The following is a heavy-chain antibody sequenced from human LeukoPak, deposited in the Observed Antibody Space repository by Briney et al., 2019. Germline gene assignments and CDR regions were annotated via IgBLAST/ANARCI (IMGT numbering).Heavy chain of an antibody. V-gene: IGHV3-21*01. Sequence: PGGSLRLSCAASGFTFSSYSMNWVRQAPGKGLEWVSSIGSSSSYIYYADSVKGRFTISRDNAKNSLYLQMNSLRAEDTAVYYCAREDIVVVPAAPESSYYGMDVWGQGTTVTVSS. J-gene: IGHJ6*02. CDR2: IGSSSSYI. D-gene: IGHD2-2*01. CDR3: AREDIVVVPAAPESSYYGMDV. CDR1: GFTFSSYS.